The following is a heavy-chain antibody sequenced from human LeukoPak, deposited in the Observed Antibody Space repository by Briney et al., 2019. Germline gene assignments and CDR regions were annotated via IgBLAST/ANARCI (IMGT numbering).Heavy chain of an antibody. CDR1: GFTFSNAW. D-gene: IGHD1-14*01. J-gene: IGHJ4*02. V-gene: IGHV3-15*01. Sequence: GGSLRLSCAASGFTFSNAWMSWVRQAPGKGLEWVCRIKSKTDGGTTDYAAPVKGRFTISRDDSKNTLYLQMNSLKTEDTAVYYCTTADQNLFDYWGQGTLVTVSS. CDR3: TTADQNLFDY. CDR2: IKSKTDGGTT.